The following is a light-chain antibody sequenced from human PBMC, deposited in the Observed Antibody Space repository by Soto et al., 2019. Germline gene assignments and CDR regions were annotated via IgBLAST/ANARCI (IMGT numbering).Light chain of an antibody. Sequence: ERRSITCRASQSVRTYLAWYQQKPGQAPRLVIYAASIRATGIPARFSCSASGRQFTLSVCGLGSDADAVYCCQQDNARLLGAIAGATKVDNK. CDR1: QSVRTY. CDR2: AAS. V-gene: IGKV3D-15*01. J-gene: IGKJ4*01. CDR3: QQDNARLLGA.